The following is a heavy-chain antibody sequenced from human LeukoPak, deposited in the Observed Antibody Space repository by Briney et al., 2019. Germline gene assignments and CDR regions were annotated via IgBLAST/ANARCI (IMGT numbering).Heavy chain of an antibody. CDR1: GGTFSSYA. Sequence: SVKVSCKASGGTFSSYAISWVRQAPGQGLEWMGGIIPIFGTANYAQKFQGRVTITTDESASTAYMELSSLRSEDTAVYYCATGAANYYYYYYMDVWGKGTTVTVYS. CDR3: ATGAANYYYYYYMDV. V-gene: IGHV1-69*05. J-gene: IGHJ6*03. CDR2: IIPIFGTA.